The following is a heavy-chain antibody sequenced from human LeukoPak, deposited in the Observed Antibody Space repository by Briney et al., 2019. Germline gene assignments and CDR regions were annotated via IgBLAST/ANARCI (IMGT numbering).Heavy chain of an antibody. CDR3: ARDLFTLIDYYGMDV. CDR1: GFTFSSYW. Sequence: GSLRLSCAASGFTFSSYWMHWVRQAPGKGLVWVSRINSDGSSTSYADSVKGRFTISRDNAKNTLYLQMNSLRAEDTAVYYCARDLFTLIDYYGMDVWGQGTTVTVSS. CDR2: INSDGSST. D-gene: IGHD2/OR15-2a*01. J-gene: IGHJ6*02. V-gene: IGHV3-74*01.